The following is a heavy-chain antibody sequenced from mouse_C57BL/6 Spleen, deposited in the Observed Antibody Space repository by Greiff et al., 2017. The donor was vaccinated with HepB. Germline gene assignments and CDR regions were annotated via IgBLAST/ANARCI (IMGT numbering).Heavy chain of an antibody. V-gene: IGHV1-15*01. D-gene: IGHD2-2*01. CDR1: GYTFTDYE. CDR3: TRRGGYGYWYFDV. J-gene: IGHJ1*03. Sequence: VKVVESGAELVRPGASVTLSCKASGYTFTDYEMHWVKQTPVHGLEWIGAIDPETGGTAYNQKFKGKAILTADKSSSTAYMELRSLTSEDSAVYYCTRRGGYGYWYFDVWGTGTTVTVSS. CDR2: IDPETGGT.